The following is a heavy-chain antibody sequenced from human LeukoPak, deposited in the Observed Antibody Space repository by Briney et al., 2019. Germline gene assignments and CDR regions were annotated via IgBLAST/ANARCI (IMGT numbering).Heavy chain of an antibody. CDR2: INAGNGNT. CDR1: GGTFSSYA. CDR3: AAEWLQSPGAVPFDY. V-gene: IGHV1-3*01. D-gene: IGHD5-24*01. J-gene: IGHJ4*02. Sequence: RASVKVSCKASGGTFSSYAISWVRQAPGQGLEWMGWINAGNGNTKYSQKFQGRVTITRDTSASTAYMELSSLRSEDTAVYYCAAEWLQSPGAVPFDYWGQGTLVTVSS.